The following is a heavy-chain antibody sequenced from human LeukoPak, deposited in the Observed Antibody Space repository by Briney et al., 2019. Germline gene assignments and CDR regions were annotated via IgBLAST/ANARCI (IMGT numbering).Heavy chain of an antibody. CDR2: IIPIFGTA. CDR1: GYTLTELS. V-gene: IGHV1-69*13. CDR3: ARSRGSCYSCGDY. J-gene: IGHJ4*02. Sequence: ASVKVSCKVSGYTLTELSMHWVRQAPGQGLEWMGGIIPIFGTANYAQKFQGRVTITADESTSTAYMELSSLRSEDTAVYYCARSRGSCYSCGDYWGQGTLVTASS. D-gene: IGHD2-15*01.